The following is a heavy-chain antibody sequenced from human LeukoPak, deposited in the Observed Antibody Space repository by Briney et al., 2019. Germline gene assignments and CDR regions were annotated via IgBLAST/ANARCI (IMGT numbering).Heavy chain of an antibody. CDR1: GFIFNRNG. J-gene: IGHJ4*02. V-gene: IGHV3-30*18. CDR3: AKGGSSSWDYFDS. CDR2: ISYDGNND. D-gene: IGHD6-13*01. Sequence: GGSLRLSCAASGFIFNRNGMHWLRQAPGKGLEWVAMISYDGNNDYYSDSVKGRFTISRDNSKNTLYLQMNSLRVEDTAIYYCAKGGSSSWDYFDSWGQGTLVTVSP.